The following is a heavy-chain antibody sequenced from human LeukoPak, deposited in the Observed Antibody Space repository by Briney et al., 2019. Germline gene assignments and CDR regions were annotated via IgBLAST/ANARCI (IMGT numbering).Heavy chain of an antibody. Sequence: PSETLSLTCTVSGDSISSSSYYWGWIRQSPGKGLEWIGSIYYGGSTHYKSSLKSRVNISVDTSKNQFFLKLNSVTAADTAVYYCARLKYYYDSSGYRAEYFQHWGQGTLVTVSS. CDR2: IYYGGST. CDR1: GDSISSSSYY. D-gene: IGHD3-22*01. J-gene: IGHJ1*01. CDR3: ARLKYYYDSSGYRAEYFQH. V-gene: IGHV4-39*07.